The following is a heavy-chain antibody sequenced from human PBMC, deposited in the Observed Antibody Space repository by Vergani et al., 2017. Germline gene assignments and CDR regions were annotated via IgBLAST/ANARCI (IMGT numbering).Heavy chain of an antibody. CDR1: GGTFSSYA. CDR2: IIPIFGTA. Sequence: QVQLVQSGAEVKKPGSSVKVSCKASGGTFSSYAISWVRQAPGQGLEWMGGIIPIFGTANYEQKFQGRVTITADESTSTAYMELSSLRSEDTAVYYCARGLGFRRLLGGDFDYWGQGTLVTVSS. V-gene: IGHV1-69*13. J-gene: IGHJ4*02. CDR3: ARGLGFRRLLGGDFDY. D-gene: IGHD1-14*01.